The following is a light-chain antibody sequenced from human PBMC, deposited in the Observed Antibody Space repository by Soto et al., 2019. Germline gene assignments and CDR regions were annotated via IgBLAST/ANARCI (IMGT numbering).Light chain of an antibody. CDR1: QSISNY. CDR3: QQYDNLPIT. Sequence: DIQMTQSPSSLSASVGDRVSITCRASQSISNYLNWYQQKPGKAPELLIYDASTLETGVPSRFSGSGSGTEFTFTITSLQAEDLATYYCQQYDNLPITFGQGTRLEIK. CDR2: DAS. V-gene: IGKV1-33*01. J-gene: IGKJ5*01.